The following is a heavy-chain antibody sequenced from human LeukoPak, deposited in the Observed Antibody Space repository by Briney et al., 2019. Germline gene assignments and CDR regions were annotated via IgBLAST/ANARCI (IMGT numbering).Heavy chain of an antibody. V-gene: IGHV1-2*02. CDR2: VNPNSGGT. D-gene: IGHD2-21*01. CDR3: ARRLQIVWYGLDV. Sequence: GASVKASCKASGYTFTGYYIHWVRQAPGQGLEWMGWVNPNSGGTIYEEKFQGRVNMTRDTSISTAYMELTGLRSDDTAVYYCARRLQIVWYGLDVWGQGTSVTVSS. J-gene: IGHJ6*02. CDR1: GYTFTGYY.